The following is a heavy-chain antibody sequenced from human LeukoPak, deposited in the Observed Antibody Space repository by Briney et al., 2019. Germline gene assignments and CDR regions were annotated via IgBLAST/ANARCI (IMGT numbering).Heavy chain of an antibody. CDR2: IYTSGST. CDR3: AREGFNREIDI. V-gene: IGHV4-61*02. CDR1: GGSISSGSYY. J-gene: IGHJ3*02. D-gene: IGHD1-26*01. Sequence: SETLSLTCTVSGGSISSGSYYWSWIRQPAGKGLEWIGRIYTSGSTNYNPSLKSRVTIPVDTSKNQFSLKLSSVTAADTAVYYCAREGFNREIDIWGQGTMVTVSS.